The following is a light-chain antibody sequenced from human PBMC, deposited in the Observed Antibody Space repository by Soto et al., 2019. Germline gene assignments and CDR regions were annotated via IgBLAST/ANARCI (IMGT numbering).Light chain of an antibody. J-gene: IGKJ4*01. V-gene: IGKV1-9*01. Sequence: IPLTQSPSSLSASVGDRVTITCRASQGISSYLAWYQQKPGKAPKLLIYAASTLQSGVPSRFSGSGSGTDFTLTISSLQPEDFATYHCQQLNSYPLSFGGGTKVEIK. CDR3: QQLNSYPLS. CDR1: QGISSY. CDR2: AAS.